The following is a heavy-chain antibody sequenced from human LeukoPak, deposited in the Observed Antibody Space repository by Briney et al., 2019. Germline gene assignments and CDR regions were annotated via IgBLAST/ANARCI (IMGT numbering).Heavy chain of an antibody. D-gene: IGHD6-19*01. V-gene: IGHV3-48*01. Sequence: GGSLRLSCAASGFTFSAYSMTWVRQAPGKGLEWLSYISSSSMTVYYADSVKGRFTISRDNGKNSLFLQMNSLRAEDTGVYYCARDGVAGGFDYWGQGILVTVSS. J-gene: IGHJ4*02. CDR2: ISSSSMTV. CDR1: GFTFSAYS. CDR3: ARDGVAGGFDY.